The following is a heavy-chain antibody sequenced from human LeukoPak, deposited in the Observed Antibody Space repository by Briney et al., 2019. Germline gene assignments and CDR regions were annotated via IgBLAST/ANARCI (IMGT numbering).Heavy chain of an antibody. CDR3: ARSANYFDTSGQDY. V-gene: IGHV3-74*01. J-gene: IGHJ4*02. CDR2: TNRDDSDT. Sequence: GGSLRLSCAASGFTFSGYWMHWVRQAPGKGLVWVSRTNRDDSDTSYADSVKGRFTISRDKAKSTLYLQMNSLRVEDTAVYYCARSANYFDTSGQDYWGQGTLVTASS. D-gene: IGHD3-22*01. CDR1: GFTFSGYW.